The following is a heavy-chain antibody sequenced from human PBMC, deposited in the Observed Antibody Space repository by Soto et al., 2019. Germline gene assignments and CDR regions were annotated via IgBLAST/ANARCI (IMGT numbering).Heavy chain of an antibody. CDR1: GFTFSSYA. J-gene: IGHJ3*02. Sequence: LRLSCAASGFTFSSYAMSWVRQAPGKGLEWVAVIWYDGSNKYYADSVKGRFTISRDNSKNTLYLQMNSLRAEDTAVYYCARQLFSTTVTIDAFDIWGQGTMVTVSS. D-gene: IGHD4-17*01. V-gene: IGHV3-33*08. CDR2: IWYDGSNK. CDR3: ARQLFSTTVTIDAFDI.